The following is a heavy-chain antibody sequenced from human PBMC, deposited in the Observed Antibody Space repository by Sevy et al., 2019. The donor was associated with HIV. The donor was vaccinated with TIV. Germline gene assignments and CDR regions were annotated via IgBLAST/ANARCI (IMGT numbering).Heavy chain of an antibody. J-gene: IGHJ5*02. CDR3: AKGQGEGWFDP. CDR2: ISWNSGSI. V-gene: IGHV3-9*01. CDR1: GFTFDDYA. Sequence: GGSLRLSCAASGFTFDDYAMHWVRQAPGKGLEWVSGISWNSGSIGYADSVKGRFTISRDNAKNSLYLQMNSLRAEDTALYCCAKGQGEGWFDPWGQGTLVTVSS.